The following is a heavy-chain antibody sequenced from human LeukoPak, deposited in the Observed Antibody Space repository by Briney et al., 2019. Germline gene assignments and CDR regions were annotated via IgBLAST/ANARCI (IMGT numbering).Heavy chain of an antibody. CDR1: GFTFSSYA. CDR3: AKSRIAARGGVGYMDV. CDR2: ISYDGSNK. Sequence: PGRSLRLSCAASGFTFSSYAMHWVRQAPGKGLEWVAVISYDGSNKYYADSVKGRFAISRDNSKNTLYLQMNSLRAEDTAVYYCAKSRIAARGGVGYMDVWGKGTTVTVSS. J-gene: IGHJ6*03. D-gene: IGHD6-6*01. V-gene: IGHV3-30*09.